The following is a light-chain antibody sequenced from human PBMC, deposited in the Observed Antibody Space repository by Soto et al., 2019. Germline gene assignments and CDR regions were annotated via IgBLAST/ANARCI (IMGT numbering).Light chain of an antibody. CDR1: SSDVGGYNY. J-gene: IGLJ2*01. CDR3: SSYTSSSSVV. CDR2: DVS. V-gene: IGLV2-14*01. Sequence: QSGLTQPASVSGSPGQSITISCTGTSSDVGGYNYVSWYQQHPGKAPKLMIYDVSNRPSGVSNRFSGSKSGSTASLSISGLQAEDEADYYCSSYTSSSSVVFGGGTKLTVL.